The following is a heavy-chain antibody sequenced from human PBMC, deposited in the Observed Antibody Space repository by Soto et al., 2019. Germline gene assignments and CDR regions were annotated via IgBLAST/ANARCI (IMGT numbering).Heavy chain of an antibody. J-gene: IGHJ5*02. CDR3: ARGYDYVWGSYRHIGNNWLDP. Sequence: TSETLSLTCTVSGGSISSYYWSWIRQPPGKGLEWIGYIYYSGSTNYNPSLKSRVTISVDTSKNQFSLKLSSVTAADTAVYYCARGYDYVWGSYRHIGNNWLDPWGQGTLVTVYS. V-gene: IGHV4-59*12. CDR2: IYYSGST. CDR1: GGSISSYY. D-gene: IGHD3-16*02.